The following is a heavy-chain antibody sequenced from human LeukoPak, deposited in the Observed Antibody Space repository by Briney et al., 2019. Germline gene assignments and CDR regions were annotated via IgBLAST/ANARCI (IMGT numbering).Heavy chain of an antibody. D-gene: IGHD3-16*01. Sequence: SETLSLTCTVSGVSISSYYWSWIRQPPGKGLEWIGYIYYSGSTNYNPSLKSRVTISVDTSKNQFSLKLSSVTAADTAVYYCARHYGPWGQGTLVTVSS. J-gene: IGHJ5*02. CDR3: ARHYGP. CDR2: IYYSGST. V-gene: IGHV4-59*01. CDR1: GVSISSYY.